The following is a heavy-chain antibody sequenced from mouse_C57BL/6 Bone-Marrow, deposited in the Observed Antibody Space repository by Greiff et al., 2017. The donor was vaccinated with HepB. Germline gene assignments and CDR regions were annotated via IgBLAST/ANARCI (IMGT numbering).Heavy chain of an antibody. CDR3: ARVGTTVVDWYFDV. V-gene: IGHV1-52*01. Sequence: VQLQQPGAELVRPGSSVKLSCKASGYTFTSYWMHWVKQRPIQGLEWIGNIDPSDSETHYNQKFKDKATLTVDKSSSTAYMQLSSLTSEDSAVYYCARVGTTVVDWYFDVWGTGTTVTVSS. CDR1: GYTFTSYW. D-gene: IGHD1-1*01. J-gene: IGHJ1*03. CDR2: IDPSDSET.